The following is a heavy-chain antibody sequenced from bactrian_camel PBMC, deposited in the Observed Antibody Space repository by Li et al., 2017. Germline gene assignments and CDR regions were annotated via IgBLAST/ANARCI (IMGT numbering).Heavy chain of an antibody. CDR1: AYSAYC. J-gene: IGHJ6*01. V-gene: IGHV3S53*01. CDR2: ITNAGTI. Sequence: HVQLVESGGGLVQPGGSLRLSCAASAYSAYCMGWFRQAPGKEREGVAAITNAGTINYADSVKGRFSISRDNAKDTVYLQMNSLKSEDTALYYCTRDRGLAVPAGSFDYWAQGTQVTVS. CDR3: TRDRGLAVPAGSFDY. D-gene: IGHD6*01.